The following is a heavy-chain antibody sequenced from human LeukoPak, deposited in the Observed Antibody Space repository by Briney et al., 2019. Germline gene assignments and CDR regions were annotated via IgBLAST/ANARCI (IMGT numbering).Heavy chain of an antibody. J-gene: IGHJ4*02. D-gene: IGHD3-10*02. V-gene: IGHV3-21*01. CDR2: IRSSSSYI. CDR3: ARGTMFPYYFDY. CDR1: GFTLSSYS. Sequence: RGSLRLSRAPPGFTLSSYSTRWVRHAPREGLGWGSFIRSSSSYIYYAGSVKRRYTIRRENAKNSLYLQMNSLRAEDTAVYYCARGTMFPYYFDYWGQGTLVTVSS.